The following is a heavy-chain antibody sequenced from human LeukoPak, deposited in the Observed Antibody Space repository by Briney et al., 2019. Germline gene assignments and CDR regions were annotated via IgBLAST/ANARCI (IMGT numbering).Heavy chain of an antibody. CDR3: ARESPTYDFWSGYYRTVDYYYMDV. D-gene: IGHD3-3*01. CDR1: GGSISSYY. J-gene: IGHJ6*03. CDR2: IYYSGST. Sequence: SETLSLTCTVSGGSISSYYWSWIRQPPGKGLEWIGYIYYSGSTNYNPSLKSRVTISVDTSKNQFSLKLSSVTAADTAVYYCARESPTYDFWSGYYRTVDYYYMDVWGKGTTVTVSS. V-gene: IGHV4-59*01.